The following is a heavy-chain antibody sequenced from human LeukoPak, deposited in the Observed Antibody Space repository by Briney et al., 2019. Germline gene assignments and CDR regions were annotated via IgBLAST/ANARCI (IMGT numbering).Heavy chain of an antibody. V-gene: IGHV4-59*12. CDR1: GGSISSCY. J-gene: IGHJ6*03. Sequence: PSETLSLTCTVSGGSISSCYWSWIRQPPGKGLEWIGYIYYSGSTNYNPSLKSRVTISVDTSKNQFSLKLNSVTAADTAVYYCARDGIAARPGFSYYYMDVWGKGTTVTVSS. D-gene: IGHD6-6*01. CDR3: ARDGIAARPGFSYYYMDV. CDR2: IYYSGST.